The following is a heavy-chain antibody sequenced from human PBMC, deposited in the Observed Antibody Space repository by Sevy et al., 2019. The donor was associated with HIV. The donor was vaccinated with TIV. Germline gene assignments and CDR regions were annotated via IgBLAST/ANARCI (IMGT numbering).Heavy chain of an antibody. CDR3: AGGRFDSSGSFDAFDM. CDR2: IFGSGGTT. J-gene: IGHJ3*02. CDR1: GITFNNYA. Sequence: GGSLRLSCAASGITFNNYAMNWVRQAPGKGLHWVSTIFGSGGTTYYADSVKGRFTISRDNSKNTLYLQMNSLRTEDTALYYCAGGRFDSSGSFDAFDMWGQRTMVTVSS. V-gene: IGHV3-23*01. D-gene: IGHD3-22*01.